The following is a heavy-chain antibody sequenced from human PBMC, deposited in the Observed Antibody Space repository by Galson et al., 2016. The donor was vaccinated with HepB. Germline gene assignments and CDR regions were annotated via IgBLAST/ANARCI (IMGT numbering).Heavy chain of an antibody. V-gene: IGHV3-30*03. CDR3: ASSPHGYSPFYYYMDV. Sequence: SLRLSCAASGFSFSSSGMHWVRQAPGKGLEWMAVISYDASKKYYSDSVKGRFTISRDNSKNTLFLQMNSLRAEDTAVYYCASSPHGYSPFYYYMDVWGKGTTVTVSS. J-gene: IGHJ6*03. D-gene: IGHD5-18*01. CDR1: GFSFSSSG. CDR2: ISYDASKK.